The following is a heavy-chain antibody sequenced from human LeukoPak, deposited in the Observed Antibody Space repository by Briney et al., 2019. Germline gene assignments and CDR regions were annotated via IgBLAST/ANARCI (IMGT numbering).Heavy chain of an antibody. CDR1: GFTFDDYA. J-gene: IGHJ6*02. D-gene: IGHD6-13*01. Sequence: GGSLRLSCAASGFTFDDYAMHWVRQAPGKGLEWVSGISWNSGSIGYADSVKGRFTISRDNSKNTLYLQMNSLRAEDTAVYYCAKDVGQQLVHYYYYGMDVWGQGTTVTVSS. CDR3: AKDVGQQLVHYYYYGMDV. CDR2: ISWNSGSI. V-gene: IGHV3-9*01.